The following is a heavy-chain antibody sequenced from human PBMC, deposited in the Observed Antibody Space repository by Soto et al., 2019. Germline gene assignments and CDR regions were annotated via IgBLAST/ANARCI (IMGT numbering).Heavy chain of an antibody. CDR3: ARDLGSGSYTAYYYGRDV. CDR1: GFTFSSYG. CDR2: IWYDGSNK. D-gene: IGHD3-10*01. V-gene: IGHV3-33*01. Sequence: QVQLVESGGGVVQPGRSLRLSCAASGFTFSSYGMHWVRQAPGKGLEWVAVIWYDGSNKYYADSVKGRFTISRDNSKNTLYLQMNSLRSEDTAVYYCARDLGSGSYTAYYYGRDVWGQGTTVTVSS. J-gene: IGHJ6*02.